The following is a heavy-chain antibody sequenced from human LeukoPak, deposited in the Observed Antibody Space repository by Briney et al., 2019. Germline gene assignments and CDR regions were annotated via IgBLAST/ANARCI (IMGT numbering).Heavy chain of an antibody. Sequence: GASVKVSCKASGYTFTSYGISWVRQAPGQGLEWMGWISAYNGNTNYAQKLQGRVTMTTDTSTSTAYMELRSLRSDDTAVYYCARDPPPYYYDSSGYYYPRKFDYWGQGTLVTVSS. J-gene: IGHJ4*02. D-gene: IGHD3-22*01. CDR3: ARDPPPYYYDSSGYYYPRKFDY. CDR2: ISAYNGNT. V-gene: IGHV1-18*01. CDR1: GYTFTSYG.